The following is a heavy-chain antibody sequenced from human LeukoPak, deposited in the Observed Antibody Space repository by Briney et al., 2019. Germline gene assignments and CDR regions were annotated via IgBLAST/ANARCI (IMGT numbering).Heavy chain of an antibody. J-gene: IGHJ3*02. V-gene: IGHV3-9*01. CDR3: GGGWSDAFDI. Sequence: GGSLRLSCAASGFTFDDYAMHWVRQAPGKGLEWGSGISGSSGSIGYADSVKGRFTISRDNAKNSLYLQMHSLRVEDTAVYYCGGGWSDAFDIWGQGTMVPVSS. CDR2: ISGSSGSI. CDR1: GFTFDDYA. D-gene: IGHD6-19*01.